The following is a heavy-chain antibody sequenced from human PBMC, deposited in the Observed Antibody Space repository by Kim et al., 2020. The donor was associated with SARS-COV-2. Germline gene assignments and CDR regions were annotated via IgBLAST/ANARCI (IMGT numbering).Heavy chain of an antibody. CDR1: GGSFSGYY. Sequence: SETLSLTCAVYGGSFSGYYWSWIRQPPGKGLEWIGEINHSGSTNYNPSLKSRVTISVDTSKNQFSLKLSSVTAADTAVYYCARGIPYGSGSYYNPNWFDP. V-gene: IGHV4-34*01. D-gene: IGHD3-10*01. CDR2: INHSGST. CDR3: ARGIPYGSGSYYNPNWFDP. J-gene: IGHJ5*02.